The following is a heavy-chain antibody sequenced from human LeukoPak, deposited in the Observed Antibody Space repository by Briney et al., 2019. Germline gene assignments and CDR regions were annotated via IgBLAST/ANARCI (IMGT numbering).Heavy chain of an antibody. CDR1: GFTVSSYA. D-gene: IGHD6-13*01. J-gene: IGHJ6*04. CDR3: VKVFQYSNYGMDV. CDR2: ISSNGGST. V-gene: IGHV3-64D*06. Sequence: GGSLRLSCAASGFTVSSYAMRWVRQAPGKGLEYVSAISSNGGSTYYADSVKGRFTISRDNSKNTLYLQMSSLRAEDTAVYYCVKVFQYSNYGMDVWGRGTTVTVSS.